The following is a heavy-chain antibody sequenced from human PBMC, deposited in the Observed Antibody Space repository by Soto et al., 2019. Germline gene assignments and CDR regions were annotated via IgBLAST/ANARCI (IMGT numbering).Heavy chain of an antibody. Sequence: QVQLVQSGAEVKKPGSSVKVSCEASGGTFSSYAISWVRQAPGQGLEWMGGIIPIFGTANYAQKFQGRVTITADESTSTAYMELSSLRSEDTAVYYCARSSVEQQLRTSWFDPWGQGTLVTVSS. D-gene: IGHD6-13*01. CDR1: GGTFSSYA. V-gene: IGHV1-69*01. CDR2: IIPIFGTA. CDR3: ARSSVEQQLRTSWFDP. J-gene: IGHJ5*02.